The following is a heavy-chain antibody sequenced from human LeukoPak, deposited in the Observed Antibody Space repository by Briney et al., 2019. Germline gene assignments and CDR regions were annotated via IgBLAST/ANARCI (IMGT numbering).Heavy chain of an antibody. CDR2: IRYVGSNK. Sequence: GGSLRLSCAASGFTFSSYGMHWVRQAPGKGLEWVAFIRYVGSNKYYADSVKGRFTISRDNSKNTLYLQMNSLRAEDTAVYYCAKDLDSGSPGIVPWGQGTLVTVSS. CDR3: AKDLDSGSPGIVP. D-gene: IGHD1-26*01. V-gene: IGHV3-30*02. CDR1: GFTFSSYG. J-gene: IGHJ5*02.